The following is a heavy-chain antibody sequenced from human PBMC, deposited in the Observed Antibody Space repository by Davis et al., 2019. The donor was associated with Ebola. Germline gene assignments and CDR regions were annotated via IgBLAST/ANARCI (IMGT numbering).Heavy chain of an antibody. V-gene: IGHV4-39*01. CDR1: GGSISSSSYY. CDR3: ASLSTIFGVVIEGFFDY. Sequence: PSETLSLTCTVSGGSISSSSYYWGWIRQPPGKGLEWIGSIYYSGSTYYNPSLKSRVTISVDTSKNQFSLKLSSVTAADTAVYYCASLSTIFGVVIEGFFDYWGQGTLVTVSS. CDR2: IYYSGST. J-gene: IGHJ4*02. D-gene: IGHD3-3*01.